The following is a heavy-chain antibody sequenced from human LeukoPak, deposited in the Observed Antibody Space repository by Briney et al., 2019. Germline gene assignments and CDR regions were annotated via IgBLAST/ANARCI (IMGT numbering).Heavy chain of an antibody. CDR2: ISSSGSTI. Sequence: GGSLRLSCAASGFTFSDYYMSWIRQAPGKGLEWVSYISSSGSTIYYADSVKGRFTISRDNAKNSLYLQMNSLRAEDTAVYYCARQGSGSYYVTRFWTPYYCYYMDVWGKGTTVTISS. CDR3: ARQGSGSYYVTRFWTPYYCYYMDV. V-gene: IGHV3-11*01. CDR1: GFTFSDYY. D-gene: IGHD3-10*01. J-gene: IGHJ6*03.